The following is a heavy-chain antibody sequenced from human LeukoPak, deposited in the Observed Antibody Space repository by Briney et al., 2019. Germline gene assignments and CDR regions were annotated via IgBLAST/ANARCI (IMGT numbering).Heavy chain of an antibody. V-gene: IGHV1-69*04. CDR1: GGTFSSYA. D-gene: IGHD1-26*01. J-gene: IGHJ6*02. Sequence: GASVKVSCKASGGTFSSYAISWVRQAPGQGLEWMGRIIPILGIANYAQKFQGRVTITADKSTSTAYMELSSLRSEDTAVYYRARDNLVGATMDYYYGMDVWGQGTTVTVSS. CDR3: ARDNLVGATMDYYYGMDV. CDR2: IIPILGIA.